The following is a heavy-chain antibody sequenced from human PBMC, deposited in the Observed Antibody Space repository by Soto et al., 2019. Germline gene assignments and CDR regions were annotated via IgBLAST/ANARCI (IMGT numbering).Heavy chain of an antibody. Sequence: PSETLSLTCTVSGGSISSYYWSWIRQPPGKGLEWIGYIYYSGSTNYNPSLKSRVTISVDTSKNQFSLKLSSVTAADTAVYYCARGGDGYNSFVNYWGQGTLVTVSS. CDR2: IYYSGST. D-gene: IGHD5-12*01. CDR3: ARGGDGYNSFVNY. CDR1: GGSISSYY. J-gene: IGHJ4*02. V-gene: IGHV4-59*01.